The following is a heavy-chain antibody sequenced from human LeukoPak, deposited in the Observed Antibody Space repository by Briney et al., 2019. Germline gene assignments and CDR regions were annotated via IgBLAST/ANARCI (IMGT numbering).Heavy chain of an antibody. V-gene: IGHV1-46*01. CDR2: INPSGGST. J-gene: IGHJ4*02. CDR1: GYTFTSYY. Sequence: ASVKVSCKASGYTFTSYYMHWVRQAPGQGLEWMGIINPSGGSTSYAQKFQGRVTMTRDTSTSTVYMELSSLRSEDTAVYYCARDISYYDSSGYSSSLFDYWGQGTLVTVSS. CDR3: ARDISYYDSSGYSSSLFDY. D-gene: IGHD3-22*01.